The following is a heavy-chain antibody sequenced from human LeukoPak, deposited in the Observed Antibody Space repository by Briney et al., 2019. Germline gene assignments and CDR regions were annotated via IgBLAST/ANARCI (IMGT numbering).Heavy chain of an antibody. CDR1: GGSIRSSSYY. CDR2: IYYSGST. CDR3: ARQVVAVAGTGYFDY. V-gene: IGHV4-39*01. Sequence: SETLSLTCTVSGGSIRSSSYYWGWIRQPPGQGLEWIGSIYYSGSTYYNASLKSRGTISVDTSKNQFSLKLKSVTAADTAVYFCARQVVAVAGTGYFDYWGQGTLVTVSS. D-gene: IGHD6-19*01. J-gene: IGHJ4*02.